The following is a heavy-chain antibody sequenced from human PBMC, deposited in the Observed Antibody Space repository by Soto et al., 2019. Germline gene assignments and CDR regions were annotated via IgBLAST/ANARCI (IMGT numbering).Heavy chain of an antibody. CDR1: GGSFSGYY. CDR2: INHSGST. D-gene: IGHD3-22*01. CDR3: ASSSLYYDSSGPLDY. J-gene: IGHJ4*02. Sequence: SETLSLTCAVYGGSFSGYYWSWIRQPPGKGLEWIGEINHSGSTNYNPSLKSRVTISVDTSKNQFSLKLSSVTAADTAVYYCASSSLYYDSSGPLDYWGQGTLVTVSS. V-gene: IGHV4-34*01.